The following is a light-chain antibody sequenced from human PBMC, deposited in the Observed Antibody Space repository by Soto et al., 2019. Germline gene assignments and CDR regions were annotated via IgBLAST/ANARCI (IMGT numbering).Light chain of an antibody. CDR3: QHRSSWPGA. CDR2: GAS. Sequence: TPSPSTLSASVGDRVTITCRASQSVSNNYLAWYQQKPGQAPRLLIYGASNRATGIPARFSGSGSGTDFTLTISSLEPEDFAVYYCQHRSSWPGAFGPGTKVDIK. V-gene: IGKV3-11*01. J-gene: IGKJ3*01. CDR1: QSVSNNY.